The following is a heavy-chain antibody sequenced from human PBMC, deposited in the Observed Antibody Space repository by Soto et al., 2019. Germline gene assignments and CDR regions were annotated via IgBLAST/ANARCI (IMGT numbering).Heavy chain of an antibody. CDR2: LYYGRSA. J-gene: IGHJ4*02. CDR3: ALRSMAVVPEY. Sequence: PSETLSLTCAVSCDSISRYYCMWIRQPPGKGLESIGYLYYGRSANYNPSLRSRVTLSVDTSTNQCSLTLSSMTAADTAVYYCALRSMAVVPEYWGRGTLVTVSS. D-gene: IGHD3-22*01. V-gene: IGHV4-59*01. CDR1: CDSISRYY.